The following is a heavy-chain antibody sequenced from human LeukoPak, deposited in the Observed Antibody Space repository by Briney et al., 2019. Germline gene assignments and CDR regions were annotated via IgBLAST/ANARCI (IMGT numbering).Heavy chain of an antibody. CDR3: ARLPSYGSGSRDY. D-gene: IGHD3-10*01. Sequence: GASVKVSCKASGGTFSSYAISWVRQAPGQGLEWMGRIIPILGIANYAQKFQGRVTITADKSTSTAYMELSSLRSGDTAVYYCARLPSYGSGSRDYWGQGTLVTVSS. V-gene: IGHV1-69*04. CDR1: GGTFSSYA. CDR2: IIPILGIA. J-gene: IGHJ4*02.